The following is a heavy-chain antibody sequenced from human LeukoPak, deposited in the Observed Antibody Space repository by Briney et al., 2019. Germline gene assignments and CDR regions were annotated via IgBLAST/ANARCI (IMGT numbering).Heavy chain of an antibody. CDR3: ARYSYCGGDCYGAFDI. J-gene: IGHJ3*02. V-gene: IGHV4-30-2*02. Sequence: SETLSLTCAVSGGSISSGGYSWSWIRQPPGKGLEWIGYIYHSGSTYYNPSLKSRVTISIDTSKNQFSLKLSSVTAADTAVYYCARYSYCGGDCYGAFDIWGQGTMVTVSS. CDR2: IYHSGST. CDR1: GGSISSGGYS. D-gene: IGHD2-21*02.